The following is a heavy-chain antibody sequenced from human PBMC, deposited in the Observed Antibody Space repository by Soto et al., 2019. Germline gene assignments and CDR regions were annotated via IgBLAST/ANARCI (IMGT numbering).Heavy chain of an antibody. Sequence: QVQLVESGGGVVQPGRSLRLSCAASGFTFSSYGMHWVRQAPGTGLEWVAVISYDGSNKYYADSVKGRFTISRDNSKNTLYLQMNSLRAEDTAVYYCAKDRARYCGGGSCYSIFDYWGQGTLVTVSS. CDR2: ISYDGSNK. D-gene: IGHD2-15*01. V-gene: IGHV3-30*18. J-gene: IGHJ4*02. CDR1: GFTFSSYG. CDR3: AKDRARYCGGGSCYSIFDY.